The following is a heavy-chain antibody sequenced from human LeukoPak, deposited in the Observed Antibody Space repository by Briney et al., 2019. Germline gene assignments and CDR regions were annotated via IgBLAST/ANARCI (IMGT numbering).Heavy chain of an antibody. Sequence: GGSLRLSCAASGFTFSSYGMHWVRQAPGKGLEWVAVISYDGSNKYYADSVKGRFTISRDNSKNTLYLQMNSLRAEDTAVYYCAKDTSSGWVGYFDYRGQGTLVTVSS. CDR3: AKDTSSGWVGYFDY. J-gene: IGHJ4*02. D-gene: IGHD6-19*01. V-gene: IGHV3-30*18. CDR2: ISYDGSNK. CDR1: GFTFSSYG.